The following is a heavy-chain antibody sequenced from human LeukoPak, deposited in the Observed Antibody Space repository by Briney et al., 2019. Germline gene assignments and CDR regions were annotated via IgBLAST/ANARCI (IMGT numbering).Heavy chain of an antibody. Sequence: KPSETLSLTCTVSGGSITSDYWSWIRQPPGKGLEWIGNIYNSGTTDYNPSLKSRVTISLNTSKNQISVKLSSVTAADTAVYYCARDKGPYWYFDLWGRGTLVTVSS. CDR2: IYNSGTT. CDR3: ARDKGPYWYFDL. J-gene: IGHJ2*01. V-gene: IGHV4-59*01. CDR1: GGSITSDY.